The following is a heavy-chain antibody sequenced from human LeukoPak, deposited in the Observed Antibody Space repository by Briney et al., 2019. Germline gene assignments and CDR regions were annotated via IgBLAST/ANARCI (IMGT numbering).Heavy chain of an antibody. V-gene: IGHV4-39*01. CDR3: ARQPIVVVVAAQGEGFDC. CDR1: GGSISSSSYY. CDR2: IYYSGST. J-gene: IGHJ4*02. D-gene: IGHD2-15*01. Sequence: SETLSLTCTVSGGSISSSSYYWGWLRQPPGKGLEWIGSIYYSGSTYYNPSLKSRVTISVDTSKNQFSLKLSSVTAADTAVYYCARQPIVVVVAAQGEGFDCWGQGTLVTVSS.